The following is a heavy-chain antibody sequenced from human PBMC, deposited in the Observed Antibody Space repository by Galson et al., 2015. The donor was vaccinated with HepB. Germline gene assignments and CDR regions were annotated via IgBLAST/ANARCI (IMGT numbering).Heavy chain of an antibody. J-gene: IGHJ6*02. CDR3: ARNPSSYDYYNMDV. D-gene: IGHD2/OR15-2a*01. CDR1: GFSFMSHS. Sequence: SLRLSCAASGFSFMSHSMNWVRHSPGKGLEWLAYISTGGTKYYADSAGGRFTISRDNAKKSMYLHMSSLRVEDTAVYYCARNPSSYDYYNMDVWGQGTTVTVAS. V-gene: IGHV3-48*01. CDR2: ISTGGTK.